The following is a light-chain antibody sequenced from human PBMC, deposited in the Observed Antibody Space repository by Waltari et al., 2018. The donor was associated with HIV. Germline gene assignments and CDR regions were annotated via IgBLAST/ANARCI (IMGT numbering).Light chain of an antibody. V-gene: IGKV1-27*01. CDR1: RDLSND. CDR3: QNYDSAPVA. CDR2: GAS. Sequence: DIQMSQAPSSLSASVGDRVTITCRASRDLSNDLAWYQKKSGEVLKIRVYGASTLRSGVSSRCRVRASVTEFTLTIHGLQPEDVASYYCQNYDSAPVAFGQGTRLGI. J-gene: IGKJ5*01.